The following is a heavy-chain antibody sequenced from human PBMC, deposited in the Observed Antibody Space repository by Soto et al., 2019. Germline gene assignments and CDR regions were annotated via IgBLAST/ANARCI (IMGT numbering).Heavy chain of an antibody. D-gene: IGHD5-12*01. V-gene: IGHV1-69*16. J-gene: IGHJ5*01. Sequence: QVQLVQSGAEVRKPGSSVKVYCKASGDTFSNDIISWVLQAPGQGLEWMGGIVPLLGTTHYAQKFQGRLTISADGSTSTHYMEMHSLTSEDSAVYYFATDVIVAHIIGSWFESCGPGTLVTVSS. CDR1: GDTFSNDI. CDR3: ATDVIVAHIIGSWFES. CDR2: IVPLLGTT.